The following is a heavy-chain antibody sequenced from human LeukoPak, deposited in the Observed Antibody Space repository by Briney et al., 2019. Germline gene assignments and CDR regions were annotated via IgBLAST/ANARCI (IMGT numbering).Heavy chain of an antibody. J-gene: IGHJ4*02. CDR3: ARVVVISPVARAYYFDY. CDR2: ISHSGST. Sequence: SETLSLTCAVYGGSFSGYYWSWIRQPPGKGLEWIGEISHSGSTNYNPSLKSRVTISVDTSKNQFSLKLSSVTAADTAVYYCARVVVISPVARAYYFDYWGQGTLVTVSS. CDR1: GGSFSGYY. V-gene: IGHV4-34*01. D-gene: IGHD3-22*01.